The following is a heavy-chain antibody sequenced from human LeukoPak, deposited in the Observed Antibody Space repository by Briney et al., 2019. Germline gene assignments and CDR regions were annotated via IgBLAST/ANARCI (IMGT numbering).Heavy chain of an antibody. J-gene: IGHJ5*02. CDR2: IYYSGST. Sequence: PSETLSLTCTVSGGSISSYYWSWIRQPPGKGLEWIGYIYYSGSTNYNPSLKSRVTISVDTSKNQFSLKLSSVTAADTAVYYCARAPQYCSSTSCYFSWFDPWGQGTLVTVSS. CDR1: GGSISSYY. D-gene: IGHD2-2*01. V-gene: IGHV4-59*12. CDR3: ARAPQYCSSTSCYFSWFDP.